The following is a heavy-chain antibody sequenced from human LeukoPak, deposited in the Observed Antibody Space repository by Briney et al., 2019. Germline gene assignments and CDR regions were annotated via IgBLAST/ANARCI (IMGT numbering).Heavy chain of an antibody. Sequence: GESLKISCRGSGCSFTSYWIGWVRQMPGKSLEWMGMIYPGDSGTRYSPSFQGQVTISADKSISTAYLQWSSLKASDTAMYYCARPRRDYYDSSGYQPPDYWGQGTLVTVPS. CDR1: GCSFTSYW. D-gene: IGHD3-22*01. CDR2: IYPGDSGT. V-gene: IGHV5-51*01. J-gene: IGHJ4*02. CDR3: ARPRRDYYDSSGYQPPDY.